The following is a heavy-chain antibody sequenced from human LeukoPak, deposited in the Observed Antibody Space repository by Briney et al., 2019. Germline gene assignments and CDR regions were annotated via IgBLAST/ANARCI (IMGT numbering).Heavy chain of an antibody. V-gene: IGHV4-39*01. CDR2: IYYSGST. D-gene: IGHD2-2*01. CDR3: ASIVYCSSTSCYHYFDY. CDR1: GGSISSSSYY. Sequence: SETLSLTCTVSGGSISSSSYYWGWIRQPPGKGLEWIGSIYYSGSTYYHPSLKSRVTISVDTSKNQFSLKLSSVTAADTAVYYCASIVYCSSTSCYHYFDYWGQGTLVTVSS. J-gene: IGHJ4*02.